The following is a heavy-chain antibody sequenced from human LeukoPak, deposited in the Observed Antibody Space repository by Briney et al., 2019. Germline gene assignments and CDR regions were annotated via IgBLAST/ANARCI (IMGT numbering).Heavy chain of an antibody. V-gene: IGHV4-30-4*01. Sequence: PPETLSLTCTVSGGSISSGDYYWSWVRQPPGKGLEWVGYIYFTGSTYYNPSLKSRLTISVDTSKNQFSLRLSSMTAADTAVYYCARHPGIAVTGTGFQYWGQGTLVSVSS. D-gene: IGHD6-19*01. CDR3: ARHPGIAVTGTGFQY. J-gene: IGHJ4*02. CDR2: IYFTGST. CDR1: GGSISSGDYY.